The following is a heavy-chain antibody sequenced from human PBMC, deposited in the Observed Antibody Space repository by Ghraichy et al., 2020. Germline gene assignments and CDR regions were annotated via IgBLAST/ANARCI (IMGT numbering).Heavy chain of an antibody. D-gene: IGHD3-22*01. Sequence: GGSLRLSCAASGFTFSSYAMSWVRQAPGKGLEWVSAISGSGGSTYYADSVKGRFTISRDNSKNTLYLQMNSLRAEDTAVYYCAKDPSWAMIVGNHFFDYWGQGTLVTVSS. V-gene: IGHV3-23*01. CDR3: AKDPSWAMIVGNHFFDY. CDR2: ISGSGGST. J-gene: IGHJ4*02. CDR1: GFTFSSYA.